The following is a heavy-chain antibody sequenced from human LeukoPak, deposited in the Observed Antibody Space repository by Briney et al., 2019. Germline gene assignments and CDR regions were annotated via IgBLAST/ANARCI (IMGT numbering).Heavy chain of an antibody. J-gene: IGHJ4*02. CDR2: INHSGST. CDR1: GGSFSGYY. Sequence: SETLSLTCAVYGGSFSGYYWSWIRQPPGKGLEWIGKINHSGSTNYNPSLKSRVTISVDTSKNQFSLKLSSVTAADTAVYYCARTSRGGVRSDYWGQGTLVTVSS. CDR3: ARTSRGGVRSDY. V-gene: IGHV4-34*01. D-gene: IGHD2-8*02.